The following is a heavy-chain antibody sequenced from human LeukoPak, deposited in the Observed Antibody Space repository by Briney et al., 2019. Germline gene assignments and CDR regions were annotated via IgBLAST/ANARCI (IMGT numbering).Heavy chain of an antibody. Sequence: GGSLRLSCAASGFTVSNNYMTWVRQAPGKGLEWVSVIYSGGTTYYADSVEGRFTISRDNSRNTLNLQMNSLRAEDTAVYYCARGQSGDPAFDIWGQGTMVTVS. J-gene: IGHJ3*02. CDR3: ARGQSGDPAFDI. CDR2: IYSGGTT. CDR1: GFTVSNNY. D-gene: IGHD4-17*01. V-gene: IGHV3-53*01.